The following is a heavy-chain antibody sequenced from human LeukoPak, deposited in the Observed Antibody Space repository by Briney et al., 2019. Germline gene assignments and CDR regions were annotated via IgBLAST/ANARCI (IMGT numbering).Heavy chain of an antibody. CDR1: GGSISSHY. V-gene: IGHV4-59*11. CDR2: MYYSGST. CDR3: ARDRAGATDFDY. J-gene: IGHJ4*02. D-gene: IGHD1-26*01. Sequence: SETLSLTCTVAGGSISSHYWSVSRRPPGRGLEWSGYMYYSGSTNYNPSLKSRVTISVDTSRNQFSLTLSSVTAADTAVYDCARDRAGATDFDYWGQGTLVTVSS.